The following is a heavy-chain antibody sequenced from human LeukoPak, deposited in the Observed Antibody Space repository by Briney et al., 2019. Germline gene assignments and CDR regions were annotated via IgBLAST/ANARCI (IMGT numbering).Heavy chain of an antibody. V-gene: IGHV3-7*02. CDR3: ASLHLAYNWKDY. Sequence: PGGSLRLSCAASGFTFNSYSMSWVRQAPGKGLEWVANMKQDGSEKYYVDSVKGRFTISRDNAKNLLYLQMNSLRAEDTAVYYCASLHLAYNWKDYWGQGILVTVSS. D-gene: IGHD1-20*01. J-gene: IGHJ4*02. CDR1: GFTFNSYS. CDR2: MKQDGSEK.